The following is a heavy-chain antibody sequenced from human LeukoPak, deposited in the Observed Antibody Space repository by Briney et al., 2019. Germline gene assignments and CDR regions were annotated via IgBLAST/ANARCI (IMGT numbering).Heavy chain of an antibody. J-gene: IGHJ4*02. Sequence: GRSLRLSCAASGFTFSAYGMLWIRQAPGKGLEWVAVISYDGNTKYYADSVKGRFTISRDNSKDTLYLQMNSLRAEDTAVYYCAKRVDYGRSWYYFYYWGQGTLVTVSS. CDR3: AKRVDYGRSWYYFYY. CDR2: ISYDGNTK. V-gene: IGHV3-30*18. CDR1: GFTFSAYG. D-gene: IGHD6-13*01.